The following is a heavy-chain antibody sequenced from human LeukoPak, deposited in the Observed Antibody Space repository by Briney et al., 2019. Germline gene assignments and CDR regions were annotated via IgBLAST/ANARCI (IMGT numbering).Heavy chain of an antibody. CDR1: GYTFTGYY. CDR3: ARVPYRYCSSTSCREVGGYYYYMDV. Sequence: ASVKVSCKASGYTFTGYYMHWVRQAPGQGLEWMGIINPSGGSTSYAQKFQGRVTMTRDMSTSTVYMELSRLRSDDTAVYYCARVPYRYCSSTSCREVGGYYYYMDVWGKGTTVTVSS. CDR2: INPSGGST. D-gene: IGHD2-2*01. J-gene: IGHJ6*03. V-gene: IGHV1-46*01.